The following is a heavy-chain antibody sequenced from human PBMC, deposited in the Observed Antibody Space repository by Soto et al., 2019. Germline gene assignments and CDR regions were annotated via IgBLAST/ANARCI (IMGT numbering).Heavy chain of an antibody. CDR2: IIPIFGTA. CDR3: ARVSSVVGGSGYYYGMDV. Sequence: QVQLVQSGAEVKKPGSSVKVSCKASGGTFSSYAISWVRQAPGQGLEWMGGIIPIFGTANYAQKFQGRVTITADESTSTAYMELRSLRSEDTAVYYCARVSSVVGGSGYYYGMDVWGQGTTVTVSS. J-gene: IGHJ6*02. V-gene: IGHV1-69*01. D-gene: IGHD2-15*01. CDR1: GGTFSSYA.